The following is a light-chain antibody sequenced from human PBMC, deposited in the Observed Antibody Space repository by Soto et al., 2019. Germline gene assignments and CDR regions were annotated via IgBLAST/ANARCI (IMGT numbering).Light chain of an antibody. CDR2: STS. CDR3: LLYLGGGIWV. CDR1: SGSVSTRYY. V-gene: IGLV8-61*01. J-gene: IGLJ3*02. Sequence: QTVVTQEPSFSVSPGGTVTLTCGVSSGSVSTRYYPSWYQQTPGQAPRTLIYSTSTRSSGVPDRFSGSILGDKAALTITGAQADDDSYYYCLLYLGGGIWVFGGGTKVTVL.